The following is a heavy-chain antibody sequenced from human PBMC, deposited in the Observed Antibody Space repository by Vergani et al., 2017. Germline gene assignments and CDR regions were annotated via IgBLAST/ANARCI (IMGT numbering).Heavy chain of an antibody. D-gene: IGHD3-10*01. CDR2: INHSGST. CDR1: GGSFSGYY. V-gene: IGHV4-34*01. CDR3: ARRFDPGVDY. Sequence: QVQLQQWGAGLLKPSETLSLTCAVYGGSFSGYYWSWIRQPPGKGLEWIGEINHSGSTNYNPSLKSRLTISVDTSKNQFSLKLSSVTAADTAVYYCARRFDPGVDYWGQGTLVTVSS. J-gene: IGHJ4*02.